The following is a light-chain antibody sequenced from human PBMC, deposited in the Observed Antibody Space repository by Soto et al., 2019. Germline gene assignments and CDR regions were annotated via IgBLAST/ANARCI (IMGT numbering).Light chain of an antibody. CDR3: HQRQIWPRT. V-gene: IGKV3-11*01. J-gene: IGKJ1*01. CDR1: QYINTR. Sequence: EIVLTQSPATLSSFPGDRVTLSCRASQYINTRLAWYQHRPGQAPRLLIYQTSLRAAGIPARFSASGSGTDFTLTISDVQPEDFALYYCHQRQIWPRTFGQGTQVDI. CDR2: QTS.